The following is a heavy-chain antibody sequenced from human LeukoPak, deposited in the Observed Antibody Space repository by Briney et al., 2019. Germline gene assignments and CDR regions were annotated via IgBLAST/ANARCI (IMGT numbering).Heavy chain of an antibody. CDR2: ICYSGST. Sequence: SETLFLTCTVSGGSISSHCWSWIRQPPGKGLEWIGYICYSGSTNYNPSLKSRVTISVDTSKNQFSLKLSSVTAADTAVYYCARGRYSGYDSYAQVDYWGQGTLVTVSS. J-gene: IGHJ4*02. CDR3: ARGRYSGYDSYAQVDY. CDR1: GGSISSHC. D-gene: IGHD5-12*01. V-gene: IGHV4-59*08.